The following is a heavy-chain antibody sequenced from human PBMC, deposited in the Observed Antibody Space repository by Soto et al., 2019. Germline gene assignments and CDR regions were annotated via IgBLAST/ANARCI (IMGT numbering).Heavy chain of an antibody. CDR1: GFTFSSYG. V-gene: IGHV3-30*18. CDR3: AKGIVHYYDSSGYYYGIDY. D-gene: IGHD3-22*01. J-gene: IGHJ4*02. Sequence: GGYLRLSCAASGFTFSSYGMHWVRQAPGKGLEWVAVISYDGSNKYYADSVKGRFTISRDNSKNTLYLQMNSLRAEDTAVYYCAKGIVHYYDSSGYYYGIDYWGQGTLVTVSS. CDR2: ISYDGSNK.